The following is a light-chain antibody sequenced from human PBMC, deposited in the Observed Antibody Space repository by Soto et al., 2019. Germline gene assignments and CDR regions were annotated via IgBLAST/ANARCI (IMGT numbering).Light chain of an antibody. J-gene: IGLJ1*01. Sequence: QSALTQPASVSGSPGHSITISFTGTSSDVGGYNYVSWYQQHPGKAPKLMIYEVSNRPSGVSNRFSGSKSGNTASLTISGLQAEDEADYYCSSYTSSSTQVFGTGTKLTVL. V-gene: IGLV2-14*01. CDR3: SSYTSSSTQV. CDR2: EVS. CDR1: SSDVGGYNY.